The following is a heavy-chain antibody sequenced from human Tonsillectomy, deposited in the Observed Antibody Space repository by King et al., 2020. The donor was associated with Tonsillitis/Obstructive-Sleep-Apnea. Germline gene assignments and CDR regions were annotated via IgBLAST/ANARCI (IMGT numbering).Heavy chain of an antibody. CDR3: ARDWVGTIAADGKGDYYYYAMDV. CDR2: INPNSGGT. CDR1: GYNFNGYY. V-gene: IGHV1-2*02. Sequence: VQLVESGAEVKKPGASVKVSCKASGYNFNGYYMHWVRQAPGQGLEWMGWINPNSGGTSSPQKFQGRVTMTGDTSISTAYMELSGLRSDDTAGYYCARDWVGTIAADGKGDYYYYAMDVWGQGTTVTVSS. D-gene: IGHD6-13*01. J-gene: IGHJ6*02.